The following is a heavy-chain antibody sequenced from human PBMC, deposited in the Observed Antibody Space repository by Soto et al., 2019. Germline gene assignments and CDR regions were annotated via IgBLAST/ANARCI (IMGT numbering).Heavy chain of an antibody. J-gene: IGHJ4*02. CDR1: GGTLSSYG. V-gene: IGHV1-69*11. CDR2: ITPILGTA. CDR3: ARGRTVSGVFDY. D-gene: IGHD6-19*01. Sequence: QVQLVQSGAEVKKPGSSVKVSCKASGGTLSSYGINWVRQAPGQGLEWMGGITPILGTAYYAQNFQGRVTITADESMTTAYMELSSLRSDDTAIYYCARGRTVSGVFDYWGQGTLLTVSS.